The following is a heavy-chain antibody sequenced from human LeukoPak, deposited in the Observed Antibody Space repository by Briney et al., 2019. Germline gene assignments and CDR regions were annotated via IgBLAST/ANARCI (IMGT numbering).Heavy chain of an antibody. D-gene: IGHD2-15*01. Sequence: PSETLSLTCTGSGASISNYYWIWTPQPPGKGLEWIGYIHNTGRTNYNPSLKSRVTISADTSKNQFSLRLSSVTAADTAIYYCARYAATGGPNWFDPWGPGTLVTVSS. J-gene: IGHJ5*02. CDR2: IHNTGRT. CDR3: ARYAATGGPNWFDP. V-gene: IGHV4-59*01. CDR1: GASISNYY.